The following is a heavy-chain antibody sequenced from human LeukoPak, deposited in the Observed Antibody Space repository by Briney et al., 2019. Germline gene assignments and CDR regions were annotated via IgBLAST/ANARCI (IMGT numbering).Heavy chain of an antibody. D-gene: IGHD2-15*01. CDR3: ARDVRPNVVVVAATLDY. Sequence: ASVKVSCKASGYTFTGYYMHWVRQAPGQGLEWMGWINPNSGGTNYAQKFQGRVTMPRDTSISTAYMELCRLRSDDTAVYYCARDVRPNVVVVAATLDYWGQGTLVTVSS. CDR2: INPNSGGT. V-gene: IGHV1-2*02. CDR1: GYTFTGYY. J-gene: IGHJ4*02.